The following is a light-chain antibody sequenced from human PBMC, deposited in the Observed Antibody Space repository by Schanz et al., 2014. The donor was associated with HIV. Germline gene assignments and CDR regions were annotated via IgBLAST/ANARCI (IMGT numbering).Light chain of an antibody. V-gene: IGLV2-8*01. J-gene: IGLJ2*01. Sequence: ASLPPPPSASGSPGQSVTISCTGTSSDVGGYKYVSWYQQHPGKAPKLLIYEVSKRPLGVPDRFSGSKSGNTASLTVSRLQAEDEADYYCTSYAGSNNLVFGGGTKLTVL. CDR3: TSYAGSNNLV. CDR1: SSDVGGYKY. CDR2: EVS.